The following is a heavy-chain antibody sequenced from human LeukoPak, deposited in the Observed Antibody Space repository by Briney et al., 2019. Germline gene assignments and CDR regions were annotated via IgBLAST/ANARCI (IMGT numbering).Heavy chain of an antibody. CDR1: GASISSGNYF. CDR2: IYNSDST. D-gene: IGHD3-10*01. Sequence: SETLSLTCTVSGASISSGNYFWSWIRQLPGKDLEWIGYIYNSDSTQYNPSLKSRLTMSVDTSRNQFSLKLTSVTAADTAVYYCARERIHFGSGGHYYGMDVWGKGTTVTVSS. CDR3: ARERIHFGSGGHYYGMDV. J-gene: IGHJ6*04. V-gene: IGHV4-30-4*01.